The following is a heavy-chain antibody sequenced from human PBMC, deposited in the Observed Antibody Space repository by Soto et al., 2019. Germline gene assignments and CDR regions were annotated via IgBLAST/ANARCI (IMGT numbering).Heavy chain of an antibody. CDR1: GYTFTSYY. J-gene: IGHJ6*02. V-gene: IGHV1-46*01. CDR3: ARAGIAAAGTVVTDV. Sequence: QVQLVQSGAEVKKPGASVKVSCKASGYTFTSYYMHWVRQAPGQGLEWMGIINPSGGSTSYAQKFQGRVTMTRDTSTTTVYMELSSLRSEDTAVYYCARAGIAAAGTVVTDVWGQGTTVTVSS. D-gene: IGHD6-13*01. CDR2: INPSGGST.